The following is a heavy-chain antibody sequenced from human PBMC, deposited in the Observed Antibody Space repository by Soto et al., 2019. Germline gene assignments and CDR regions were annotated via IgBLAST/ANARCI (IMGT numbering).Heavy chain of an antibody. J-gene: IGHJ5*02. CDR2: ISSSSSYI. Sequence: EVQLVESGGGLVKPGGSLRLSCAASGFTFSSYSMNWVRQAPGKGLEWVSSISSSSSYIYYADSVKGRFTISRDNAKNSLYLQMNSLRAEDTAVYYCARDPAYSSSSMALGGWFDPWGQGTLVTVSS. D-gene: IGHD6-6*01. CDR3: ARDPAYSSSSMALGGWFDP. V-gene: IGHV3-21*01. CDR1: GFTFSSYS.